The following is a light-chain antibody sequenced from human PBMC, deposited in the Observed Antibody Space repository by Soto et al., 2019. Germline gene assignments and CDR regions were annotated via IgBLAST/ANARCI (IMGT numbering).Light chain of an antibody. J-gene: IGLJ1*01. CDR2: EVS. Sequence: QSALTQPASVSGSPGQSITISCTGTSGDVGGYDYVSWYQLHPGKAPKLMVFEVSNRPSGVSYRFSGSKSGNTASLTISGLQAEDEADYFCTSYSISTAYLFGNGTKVTVL. V-gene: IGLV2-14*01. CDR1: SGDVGGYDY. CDR3: TSYSISTAYL.